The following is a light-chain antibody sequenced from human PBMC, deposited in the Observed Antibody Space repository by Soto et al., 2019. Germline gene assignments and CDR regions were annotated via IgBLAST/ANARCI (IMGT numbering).Light chain of an antibody. Sequence: EIVLTQSPGTLSLSPGERATLSCRASQSVSANFVAWYQQKPGQPPRLFIFAASGRAAGIPDRFSGSGSGTDFTLTISSLQPEDFATYYCQQSYSTTWTFGQGTKVEIK. CDR3: QQSYSTTWT. CDR1: QSVSANF. V-gene: IGKV3-20*01. CDR2: AAS. J-gene: IGKJ1*01.